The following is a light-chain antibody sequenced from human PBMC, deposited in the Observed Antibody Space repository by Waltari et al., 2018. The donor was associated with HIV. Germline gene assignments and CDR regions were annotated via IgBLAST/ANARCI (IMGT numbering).Light chain of an antibody. CDR3: AAWDDSLTGWV. J-gene: IGLJ3*02. Sequence: QSVLTQPPSASGAPGQRVTITCSGDRSNVKSNAVNWYQQLPGTAPKLLIDSRNHRPSAVPDRFSGSKSGTSASLVISGLQSEDEAEYYCAAWDDSLTGWVFGGGTKVSVL. CDR1: RSNVKSNA. V-gene: IGLV1-44*01. CDR2: SRN.